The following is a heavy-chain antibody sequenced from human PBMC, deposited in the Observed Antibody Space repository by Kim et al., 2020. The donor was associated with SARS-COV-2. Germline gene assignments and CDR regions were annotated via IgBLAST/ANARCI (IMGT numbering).Heavy chain of an antibody. CDR1: GFTFDDYG. D-gene: IGHD6-13*01. V-gene: IGHV3-20*01. Sequence: GGSLRLSCAASGFTFDDYGMSWVRQAPGKGLEWVSGINWNGGSTGYADSVKGRFTISRDNAKNSLYLQMNSLRAEDTALYHCARSSGGPGIATASDYWGQGTLVTVSS. J-gene: IGHJ4*02. CDR3: ARSSGGPGIATASDY. CDR2: INWNGGST.